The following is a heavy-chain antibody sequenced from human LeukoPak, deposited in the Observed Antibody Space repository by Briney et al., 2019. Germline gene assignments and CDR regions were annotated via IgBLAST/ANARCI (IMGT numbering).Heavy chain of an antibody. Sequence: QAGGSLRLSCAASGFTFDDYAMHWVRQAPGKGLEWVPGISWNSGSIGYADSVKGRFTISRDNAKNSQYLQMNSLRAEDTALYYCAKDLGIAVAGTELYYYYGMDVWGQGTTVTVSS. J-gene: IGHJ6*02. CDR1: GFTFDDYA. CDR3: AKDLGIAVAGTELYYYYGMDV. CDR2: ISWNSGSI. D-gene: IGHD6-19*01. V-gene: IGHV3-9*01.